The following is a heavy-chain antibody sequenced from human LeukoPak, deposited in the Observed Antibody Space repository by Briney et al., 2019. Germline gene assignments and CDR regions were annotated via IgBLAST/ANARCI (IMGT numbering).Heavy chain of an antibody. CDR1: GYTFTVYY. V-gene: IGHV1-2*02. J-gene: IGHJ3*02. CDR2: INPNSGGT. D-gene: IGHD3-10*01. Sequence: GASVKVSCKASGYTFTVYYMHWVRQAPAPGLEWMGWINPNSGGTNYAQKFQGSVTMTRDTSISTAYLELSRPRSDDTAVYYCARGTGVLQGVICADVAFDIWGQGTMVTVSS. CDR3: ARGTGVLQGVICADVAFDI.